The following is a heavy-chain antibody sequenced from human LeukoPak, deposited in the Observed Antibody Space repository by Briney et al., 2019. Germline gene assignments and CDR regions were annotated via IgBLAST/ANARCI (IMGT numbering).Heavy chain of an antibody. Sequence: ASVKVSCKASGYTFTSYGISWVRQAPGQGLEWIGWISAYNGNTNYAQKLQGRVTMTTDTSTSTAYMELRSLRSDDTAVYYCARAPRYYYDSSGYCYWGQGTLVTVSS. CDR2: ISAYNGNT. V-gene: IGHV1-18*01. D-gene: IGHD3-22*01. CDR1: GYTFTSYG. J-gene: IGHJ4*02. CDR3: ARAPRYYYDSSGYCY.